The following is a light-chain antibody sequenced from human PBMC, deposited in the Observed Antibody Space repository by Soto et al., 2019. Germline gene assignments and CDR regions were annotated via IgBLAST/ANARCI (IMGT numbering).Light chain of an antibody. Sequence: GDSVTITCRASQNIRNWLAWYQQKPGKAPNPLIYDAPSLKSGVPARFSGSGSGTEFTLTISSLQPDDFATYYCQQYNTYSTFGQGTRLEIK. J-gene: IGKJ5*01. CDR3: QQYNTYST. V-gene: IGKV1-5*01. CDR2: DAP. CDR1: QNIRNW.